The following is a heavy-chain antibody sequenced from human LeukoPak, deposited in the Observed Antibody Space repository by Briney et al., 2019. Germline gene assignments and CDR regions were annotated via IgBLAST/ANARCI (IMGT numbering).Heavy chain of an antibody. CDR2: IYTSGST. V-gene: IGHV4-4*07. CDR3: ARDRYYGSGSYSWFDP. J-gene: IGHJ5*02. Sequence: SETLSLTCTVSGGSISSYYWSWIRQPAGKGLEWIGRIYTSGSTNYNPSLKSRVTMSVDTSKNQFSLKLSSVTAADTAVYYCARDRYYGSGSYSWFDPWGQGTLVTVSS. CDR1: GGSISSYY. D-gene: IGHD3-10*01.